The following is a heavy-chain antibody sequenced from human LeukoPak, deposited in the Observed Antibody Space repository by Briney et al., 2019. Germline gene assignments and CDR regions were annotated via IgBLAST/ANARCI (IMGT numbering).Heavy chain of an antibody. CDR2: TRNKANSYTT. V-gene: IGHV3-72*01. J-gene: IGHJ6*02. D-gene: IGHD3-10*01. CDR1: GFTFSDHC. CDR3: ARGLWFGELSSYYYGMDV. Sequence: GGSLRLSCAASGFTFSDHCMDWVRQAPGKGLEWAGRTRNKANSYTTEYAASVKGRFTISRDDSKNSLYLQMNSLKTEDTAVYYCARGLWFGELSSYYYGMDVWGQGTTVTVSS.